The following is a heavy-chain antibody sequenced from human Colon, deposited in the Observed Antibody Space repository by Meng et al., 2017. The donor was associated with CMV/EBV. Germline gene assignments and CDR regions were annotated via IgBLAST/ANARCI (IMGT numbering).Heavy chain of an antibody. J-gene: IGHJ4*02. Sequence: QITLKESGPTLVKPXXTLTLTCTFSGFSLSTSGVGVGWVRQPPGKALEWLTVIYWDDDKRYSLSLKSRLTITKDTSKNQVVLTLTNMDPVDTATYYCAHRRSRGYSFDYWGQGTLVTVSS. CDR1: GFSLSTSGVG. D-gene: IGHD5-12*01. V-gene: IGHV2-5*02. CDR3: AHRRSRGYSFDY. CDR2: IYWDDDK.